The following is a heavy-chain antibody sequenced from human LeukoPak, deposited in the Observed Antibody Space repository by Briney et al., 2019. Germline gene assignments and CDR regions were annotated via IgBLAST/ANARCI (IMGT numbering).Heavy chain of an antibody. CDR1: GYTFTSYN. CDR2: INPNSGDT. V-gene: IGHV1-2*06. J-gene: IGHJ5*02. D-gene: IGHD6-13*01. CDR3: ARDPAAGTYNWFDP. Sequence: ASVKVSCKASGYTFTSYNMHWVRQAPGQGLEWMGRINPNSGDTDYAQKFQGRVTMTRDTSITTAYMELSRLRSDDTAVYYCARDPAAGTYNWFDPWGQGTLVTVSS.